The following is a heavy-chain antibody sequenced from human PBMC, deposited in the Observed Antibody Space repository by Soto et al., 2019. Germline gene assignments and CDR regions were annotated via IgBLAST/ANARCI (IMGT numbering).Heavy chain of an antibody. J-gene: IGHJ4*02. CDR3: ARWVLVGADNFDY. CDR1: GYSISSGYY. D-gene: IGHD1-26*01. CDR2: INHSGST. V-gene: IGHV4-38-2*02. Sequence: PSETLSLTCTVSGYSISSGYYWGWIRQPPGKALEWIGEINHSGSTNYNPSLKSRVTISVDTSKNQFSLKLSSVTAADTAVYYCARWVLVGADNFDYWGQGTLVTVSS.